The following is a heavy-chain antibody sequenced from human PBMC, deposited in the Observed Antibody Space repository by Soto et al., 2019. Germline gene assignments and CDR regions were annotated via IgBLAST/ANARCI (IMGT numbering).Heavy chain of an antibody. D-gene: IGHD3-22*01. CDR3: TTDSYFTLKLVRFDY. Sequence: ASVKVSCKASGGTFSSYAIIWVRQAPGQGLEWMGGIIPIFGTANYAQKFQGRVAITADESTSTAYMELNSLKTEDTAVYYCTTDSYFTLKLVRFDYWGLGTLVTVSS. CDR2: IIPIFGTA. CDR1: GGTFSSYA. J-gene: IGHJ4*01. V-gene: IGHV1-69*13.